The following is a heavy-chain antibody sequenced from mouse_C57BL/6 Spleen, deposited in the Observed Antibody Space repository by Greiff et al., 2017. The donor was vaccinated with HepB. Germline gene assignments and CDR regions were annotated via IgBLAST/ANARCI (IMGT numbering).Heavy chain of an antibody. CDR2: IDPENGDT. D-gene: IGHD4-1*01. V-gene: IGHV14-4*01. CDR3: TTTGKEGFAY. CDR1: GFNIKDDY. J-gene: IGHJ3*01. Sequence: EVKLVESGAELVRPGASVKLSCTASGFNIKDDYMHWVKQRPEQGLEWIGWIDPENGDTEYASKFQGKATITADTSSNTAYLQLSSLTSEDTAVYYCTTTGKEGFAYWGQGTLVTVSA.